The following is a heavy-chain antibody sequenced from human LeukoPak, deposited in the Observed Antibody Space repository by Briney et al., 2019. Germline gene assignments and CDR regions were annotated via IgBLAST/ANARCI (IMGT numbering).Heavy chain of an antibody. D-gene: IGHD3-10*01. Sequence: GGSLRLSCAASGFTFSDYWMSWVRQAPGKGLEWVANIKQDGTQKYYVDSMKGRLTISRDNAKNSLYLQMNSLRDEDTAVYYCAGGSDLGFWGQGTLVTVSS. CDR1: GFTFSDYW. J-gene: IGHJ4*02. V-gene: IGHV3-7*01. CDR3: AGGSDLGF. CDR2: IKQDGTQK.